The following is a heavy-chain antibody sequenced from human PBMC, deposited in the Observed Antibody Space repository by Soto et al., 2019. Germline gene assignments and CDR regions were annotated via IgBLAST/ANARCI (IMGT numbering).Heavy chain of an antibody. CDR3: AKDGSRQWLGDY. Sequence: QVQLVESGGGVVQPGRSLRLSCAASGFTFSSYGMHWVRQAPGKGLEWVAVISYDGSNKYYADSVKGRFTISRDNSKNPLYLQMNSLRAEDTAVYYCAKDGSRQWLGDYWGQGTLVTVSS. CDR2: ISYDGSNK. V-gene: IGHV3-30*18. D-gene: IGHD6-19*01. CDR1: GFTFSSYG. J-gene: IGHJ4*02.